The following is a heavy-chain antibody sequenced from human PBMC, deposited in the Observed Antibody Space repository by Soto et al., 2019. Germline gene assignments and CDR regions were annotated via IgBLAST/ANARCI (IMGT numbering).Heavy chain of an antibody. V-gene: IGHV3-9*01. CDR2: ISWNGGSI. Sequence: EVQLVESGGGLVQPGRSLRLSCAASGFTFDDYAMHWVRQAPGKGLELVSGISWNGGSIGYADPVKGRFTTSTDNAKNSLYLQMNSLRAEDTALYYCAKDVGDDLASAFGYWGHGTLVTVSS. D-gene: IGHD5-12*01. CDR1: GFTFDDYA. CDR3: AKDVGDDLASAFGY. J-gene: IGHJ4*01.